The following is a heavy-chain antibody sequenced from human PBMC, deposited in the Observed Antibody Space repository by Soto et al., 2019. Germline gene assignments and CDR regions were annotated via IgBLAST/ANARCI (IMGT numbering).Heavy chain of an antibody. Sequence: SETLSLTCTVSGGAILDSTYYWAWIRQPPGKGLEWVGYIYYSGNTYYNPSLKSRITISVDTSTNHFFLKVNSVTAADTAVYYCARLLPSGGAFDIWGQGTMVTVSS. V-gene: IGHV4-30-4*08. D-gene: IGHD3-16*01. CDR3: ARLLPSGGAFDI. CDR2: IYYSGNT. CDR1: GGAILDSTYY. J-gene: IGHJ3*02.